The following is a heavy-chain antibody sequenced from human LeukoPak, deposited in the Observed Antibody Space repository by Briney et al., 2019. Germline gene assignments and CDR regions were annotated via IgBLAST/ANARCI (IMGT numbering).Heavy chain of an antibody. J-gene: IGHJ4*02. CDR1: GYSISSGYY. V-gene: IGHV4-38-2*02. D-gene: IGHD6-13*01. CDR2: IYHSGST. Sequence: EPSETLSPTCTVSGYSISSGYYWGWIRQPPGKGLEWIGSIYHSGSTYYNPSLKSRVTISVDTSKNQFSLKLSSVTAADTAVYYCARGVSSSSWSHFDYWGQGTLVTVSS. CDR3: ARGVSSSSWSHFDY.